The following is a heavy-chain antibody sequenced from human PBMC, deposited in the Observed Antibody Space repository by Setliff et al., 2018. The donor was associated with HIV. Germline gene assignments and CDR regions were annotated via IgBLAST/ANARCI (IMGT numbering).Heavy chain of an antibody. CDR2: ITPNCGGT. CDR1: GYTFTDHY. Sequence: ASVKVSCKASGYTFTDHYMHWVRQAPGQGLEWMGRITPNCGGTNYARKFQDRVTMTRDTSISTAYMELSRLTSDDTAVYYCARDTENVFISGHRYFDYWGPGTLVTVSS. J-gene: IGHJ4*02. V-gene: IGHV1-2*06. CDR3: ARDTENVFISGHRYFDY. D-gene: IGHD6-19*01.